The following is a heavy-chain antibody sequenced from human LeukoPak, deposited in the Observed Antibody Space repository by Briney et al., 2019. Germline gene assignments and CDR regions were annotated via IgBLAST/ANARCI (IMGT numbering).Heavy chain of an antibody. CDR1: GFTFSSYS. J-gene: IGHJ4*02. Sequence: GGSLRLSCAASGFTFSSYSMNWVRQAPGKGLGWVSYISSSSSTIYYADSVKGRFTISRDNAKNSLYLQMNSLRAEDTAVYYCARVPTTIYPYFDYWGQGTLVTVSS. CDR2: ISSSSSTI. V-gene: IGHV3-48*01. D-gene: IGHD4-17*01. CDR3: ARVPTTIYPYFDY.